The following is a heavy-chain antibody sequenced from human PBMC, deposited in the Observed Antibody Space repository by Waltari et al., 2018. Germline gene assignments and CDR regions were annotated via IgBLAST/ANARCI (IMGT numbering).Heavy chain of an antibody. J-gene: IGHJ6*02. CDR2: ISSSGSTI. Sequence: EVQLVESGGGLVQPGGSLRLSCAASGFPFSSYEMNWVRQAPGKGLEWVSYISSSGSTIYYADSVKGRFTISRDNTKNSLYLQMNSLRAEDTAVYYCARDPYYDFWSGLDVWGQGTTVTVSS. D-gene: IGHD3-3*01. CDR1: GFPFSSYE. CDR3: ARDPYYDFWSGLDV. V-gene: IGHV3-48*03.